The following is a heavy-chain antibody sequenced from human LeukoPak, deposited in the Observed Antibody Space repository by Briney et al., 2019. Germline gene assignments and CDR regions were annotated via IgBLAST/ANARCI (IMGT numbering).Heavy chain of an antibody. V-gene: IGHV4-59*01. D-gene: IGHD3-10*01. CDR3: ARASGGWFGELLPNWFDP. CDR2: IHYSGST. J-gene: IGHJ5*02. CDR1: GGSISSYY. Sequence: PSETLSLTCTVSGGSISSYYWSWIRQPPGKGLEWIGYIHYSGSTHYNPSLKSRVTISVDTSKNQSSLKLSSVTPADTAVYYCARASGGWFGELLPNWFDPWGQGTLVTVSS.